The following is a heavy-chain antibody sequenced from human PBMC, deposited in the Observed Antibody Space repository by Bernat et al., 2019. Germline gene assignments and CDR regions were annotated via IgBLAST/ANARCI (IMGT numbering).Heavy chain of an antibody. Sequence: QVQLVESGGGLVKPGGSLRLSCAASGFTFSSYAMHWARQAPGKGLEWVAVISYDGSNKYYADSVKGRFTISRDNSKNTLYLQMNSLRAEDTTVYYCARDRGGREIPYYYYGMDVWGQGTTVTVSS. CDR2: ISYDGSNK. V-gene: IGHV3-30-3*01. D-gene: IGHD3-16*01. CDR3: ARDRGGREIPYYYYGMDV. J-gene: IGHJ6*02. CDR1: GFTFSSYA.